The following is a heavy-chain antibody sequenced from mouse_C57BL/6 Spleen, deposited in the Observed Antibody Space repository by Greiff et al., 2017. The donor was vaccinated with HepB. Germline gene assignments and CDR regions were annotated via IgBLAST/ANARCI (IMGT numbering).Heavy chain of an antibody. V-gene: IGHV5-17*01. CDR1: GFTFSDYG. J-gene: IGHJ2*01. Sequence: EVKLMESGGGLVKPGGSLKLSCAASGFTFSDYGMHWVRQAPEKGLEWVAYISSGSSTIYYADTVKGRFTISRDNAKNTLFLQMTSLRSEDTAMYYCAREGYDSPYYFDYWGQGTTLTVSS. CDR3: AREGYDSPYYFDY. CDR2: ISSGSSTI. D-gene: IGHD2-2*01.